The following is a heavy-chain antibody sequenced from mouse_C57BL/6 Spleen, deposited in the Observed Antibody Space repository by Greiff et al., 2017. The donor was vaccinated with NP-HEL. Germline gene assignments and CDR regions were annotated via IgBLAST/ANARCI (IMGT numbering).Heavy chain of an antibody. D-gene: IGHD1-1*01. J-gene: IGHJ1*03. V-gene: IGHV1-26*01. CDR1: GYTFTDYY. CDR3: ARRGGYYGSSYRYFDV. Sequence: EVQLQQSGPELVKPGASVKISCKASGYTFTDYYMNWVKQSHGKSLEWIGDINPNNGGTSYNQKFKGKATLTVDKSSSTAYMELRSLTSEDSAVYYCARRGGYYGSSYRYFDVWGTGTTVTVSS. CDR2: INPNNGGT.